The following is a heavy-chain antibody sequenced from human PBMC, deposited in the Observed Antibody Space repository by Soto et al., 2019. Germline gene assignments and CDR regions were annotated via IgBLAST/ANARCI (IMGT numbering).Heavy chain of an antibody. V-gene: IGHV1-45*02. J-gene: IGHJ4*02. CDR3: ASGRYDASGYFDY. CDR2: ITPFNGNT. CDR1: GNTFTYVY. D-gene: IGHD3-22*01. Sequence: SVNVSRMGSGNTFTYVYLHWLRQAPGQALEGMGWITPFNGNTKYAQKFQDRVTFTGDTSLNTAYMELSRLRSDDTAMFYCASGRYDASGYFDYWGQGTLVTVSS.